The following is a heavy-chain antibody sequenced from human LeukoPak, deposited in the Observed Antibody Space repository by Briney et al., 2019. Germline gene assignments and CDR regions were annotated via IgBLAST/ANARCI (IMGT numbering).Heavy chain of an antibody. CDR2: INPNSGGT. Sequence: EASVKVSCKASGYTFTGYYMHWVRQAPGQGLEWMGRINPNSGGTNYAQKFQGRVTMTRDTSISTAYMELSRLRSDDTAVYYCARGGAGFGELKIDYYYMDVWGKGTTVTVSS. CDR1: GYTFTGYY. V-gene: IGHV1-2*06. D-gene: IGHD3-10*01. J-gene: IGHJ6*03. CDR3: ARGGAGFGELKIDYYYMDV.